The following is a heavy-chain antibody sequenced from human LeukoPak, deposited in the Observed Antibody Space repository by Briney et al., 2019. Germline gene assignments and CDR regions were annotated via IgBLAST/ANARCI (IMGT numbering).Heavy chain of an antibody. CDR3: ARDRGSNYPDY. V-gene: IGHV3-7*01. CDR2: IKQDGSEK. J-gene: IGHJ4*02. D-gene: IGHD3-16*01. CDR1: GFTFSSYW. Sequence: GGSLRLSCAASGFTFSSYWMSWVRQAPGKGLEWVANIKQDGSEKYYVDSVKGRFIITRDNAKNSLYLQMNSLRVEDTAVYYCARDRGSNYPDYWGQGNLVTVSS.